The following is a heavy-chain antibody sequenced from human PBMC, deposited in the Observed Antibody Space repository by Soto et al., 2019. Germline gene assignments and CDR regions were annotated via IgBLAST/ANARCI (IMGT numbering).Heavy chain of an antibody. D-gene: IGHD3-3*01. Sequence: GGSLRLSCEASRFTLNSHAMSWVRQAPGKGPEWVSAISGSSESTYYADSVKGRFTVSRDNSKNTLYLQMKSLRAEDTALFYCVRDRHYDFWSGYCFDYWGQGTLVTVSS. CDR2: ISGSSEST. J-gene: IGHJ4*02. CDR3: VRDRHYDFWSGYCFDY. V-gene: IGHV3-23*01. CDR1: RFTLNSHA.